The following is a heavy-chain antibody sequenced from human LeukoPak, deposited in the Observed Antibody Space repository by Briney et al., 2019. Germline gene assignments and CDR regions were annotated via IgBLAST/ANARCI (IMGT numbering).Heavy chain of an antibody. D-gene: IGHD6-19*01. Sequence: GGSLRLSCAASGFTFSSYAMSWVRQAPGKGLEWVSAISGSGGSTYYADSVKGRFTISRDNSKNTLYLQMNSLRAEDTAVYYCARGVGYSSGWTYFDYWGQGTLVTVSS. CDR1: GFTFSSYA. CDR2: ISGSGGST. J-gene: IGHJ4*02. V-gene: IGHV3-23*01. CDR3: ARGVGYSSGWTYFDY.